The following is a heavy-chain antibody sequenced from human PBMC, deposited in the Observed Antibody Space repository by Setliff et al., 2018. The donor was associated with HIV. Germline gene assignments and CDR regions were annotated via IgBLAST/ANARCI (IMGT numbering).Heavy chain of an antibody. V-gene: IGHV1-46*01. CDR3: VRGEPRGLEVAALEFDS. J-gene: IGHJ4*02. CDR2: INPINGDA. Sequence: ASVKVSCKASGYTFTSYYMHWVRQAPGQGLEWMGVINPINGDATFVRNFQGRGTMTRETSTKTVYMELSSLKFEDTAVYYCVRGEPRGLEVAALEFDSWGQGTLVTVSS. CDR1: GYTFTSYY. D-gene: IGHD6-19*01.